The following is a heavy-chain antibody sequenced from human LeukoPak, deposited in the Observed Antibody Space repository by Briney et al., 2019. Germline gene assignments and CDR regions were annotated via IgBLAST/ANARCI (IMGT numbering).Heavy chain of an antibody. CDR2: IKQDGSEK. J-gene: IGHJ4*02. CDR1: EFTFSNYW. Sequence: GGSLRLSCAASEFTFSNYWMSWVRQAPGKGLEWVANIKQDGSEKYYADSVKGRFTISRDNSKNTLYLQMNSLRAEDTAVYYCAREESYYYGSGSYGRLYYFDYWGQGTLVTVSS. CDR3: AREESYYYGSGSYGRLYYFDY. D-gene: IGHD3-10*01. V-gene: IGHV3-7*01.